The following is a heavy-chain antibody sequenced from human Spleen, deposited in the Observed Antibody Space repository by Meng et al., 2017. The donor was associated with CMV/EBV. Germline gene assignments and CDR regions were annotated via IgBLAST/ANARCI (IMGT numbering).Heavy chain of an antibody. CDR3: TRAKFWNLRPDAFDL. Sequence: GESLKISCAASGFTVSGTYMGWVRQAPGKGLEWVSSIYRDGDSHYPESMKGRFTISRDNSKNTLFHQVNSLRVEDTAMYYCTRAKFWNLRPDAFDLWGQGTMVTVSS. CDR2: IYRDGDS. J-gene: IGHJ3*01. D-gene: IGHD1-1*01. V-gene: IGHV3-66*02. CDR1: GFTVSGTY.